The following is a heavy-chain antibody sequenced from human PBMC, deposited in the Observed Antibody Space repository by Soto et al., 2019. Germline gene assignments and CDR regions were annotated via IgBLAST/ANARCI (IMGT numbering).Heavy chain of an antibody. CDR3: AKDGGYSYGYYYYGMDV. V-gene: IGHV3-30*18. J-gene: IGHJ6*02. D-gene: IGHD5-18*01. CDR2: ISYDGSNK. CDR1: GFTFSSYG. Sequence: LRLSCAASGFTFSSYGMHWVRQAPGKGLEWVAVISYDGSNKYYADSVKGRFTISRDNSKNTLYLQMNSLRAEDTAVYYCAKDGGYSYGYYYYGMDVWGQGTTVTVSS.